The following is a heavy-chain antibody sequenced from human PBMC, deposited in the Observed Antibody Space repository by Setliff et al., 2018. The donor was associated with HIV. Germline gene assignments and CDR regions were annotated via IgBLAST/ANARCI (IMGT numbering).Heavy chain of an antibody. Sequence: LPETLSLTCAVYGVSFSGYYWSWIRQPPGKGLEWIGEINHSGSTNYNPSLKSRVTISVDTSKNQFSLKLSSVTAADTAVYYCARGYYDILTGYSQDYWGQGTLVTVSS. D-gene: IGHD3-9*01. J-gene: IGHJ4*02. CDR3: ARGYYDILTGYSQDY. CDR2: INHSGST. CDR1: GVSFSGYY. V-gene: IGHV4-34*01.